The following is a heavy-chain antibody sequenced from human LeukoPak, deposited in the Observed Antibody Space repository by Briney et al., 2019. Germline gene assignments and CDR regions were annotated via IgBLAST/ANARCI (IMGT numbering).Heavy chain of an antibody. CDR3: ARDAQLGQWLVRTVVPFDY. D-gene: IGHD6-19*01. Sequence: SQTLSLTCAISGDSVSSNSAAWNWIRQSPSRGLEWLGRTYYRSKWYNDYAVSVKSRITINPDTSKNQFSLQLNSVTPEDTAVYYCARDAQLGQWLVRTVVPFDYWSQGTLVTVSS. CDR2: TYYRSKWYN. CDR1: GDSVSSNSAA. V-gene: IGHV6-1*01. J-gene: IGHJ4*02.